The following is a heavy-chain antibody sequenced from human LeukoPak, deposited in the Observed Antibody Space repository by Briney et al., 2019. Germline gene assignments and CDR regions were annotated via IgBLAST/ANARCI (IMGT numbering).Heavy chain of an antibody. J-gene: IGHJ4*02. CDR2: ISWDGGST. Sequence: PGGSLRLSCAASGFTFDDYTMHWVRQAPGKGLEWVSLISWDGGSTYYADSVKGRFTISRDNSKNSLYLQMNSLRTEDTALYYCAKDFGGRVVTAPGPIFDYWGQGTLVTVSS. V-gene: IGHV3-43*01. CDR1: GFTFDDYT. CDR3: AKDFGGRVVTAPGPIFDY. D-gene: IGHD2-2*01.